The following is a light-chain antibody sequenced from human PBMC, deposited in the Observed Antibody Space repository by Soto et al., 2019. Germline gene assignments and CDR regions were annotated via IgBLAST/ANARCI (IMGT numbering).Light chain of an antibody. Sequence: QSALTQPASVSGSPGQSITISCTGASRDVGRYNLVSWYQQHPGNAPKLMIYEVNKRPSGVSDRFSGSKSGNTASLTISGLQAEDEAVYYCCSDAGIYVFGSGTKLTVL. J-gene: IGLJ1*01. V-gene: IGLV2-23*02. CDR2: EVN. CDR3: CSDAGIYV. CDR1: SRDVGRYNL.